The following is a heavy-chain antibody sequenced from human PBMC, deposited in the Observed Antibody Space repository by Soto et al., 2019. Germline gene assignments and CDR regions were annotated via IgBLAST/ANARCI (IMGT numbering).Heavy chain of an antibody. J-gene: IGHJ4*02. V-gene: IGHV1-2*04. Sequence: ASVKVSCKASGYTFTDYYMHCVRQAPGQGLEWMGWINPNSGGTNYAQKFQGWVTMTRDTSISTAYMELSRLRSDDTAVYYCARGEGGPRWGSIDYWGQGTLVTVSS. CDR3: ARGEGGPRWGSIDY. CDR2: INPNSGGT. D-gene: IGHD2-21*01. CDR1: GYTFTDYY.